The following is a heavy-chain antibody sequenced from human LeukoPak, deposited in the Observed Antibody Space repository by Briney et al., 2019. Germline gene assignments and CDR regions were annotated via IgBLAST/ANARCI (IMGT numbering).Heavy chain of an antibody. Sequence: PGGSLRLSCAASGFTFSSYAMSWVRQAPGKGLEWVSAISGSGGSTYSADSVKGRSTISRDNSKNTLYLQMNSLRAEDTAVYYCAKDSSTKWFSGLFQRWGQGTLVTVSS. J-gene: IGHJ4*02. CDR1: GFTFSSYA. CDR2: ISGSGGST. V-gene: IGHV3-23*01. CDR3: AKDSSTKWFSGLFQR. D-gene: IGHD2-21*01.